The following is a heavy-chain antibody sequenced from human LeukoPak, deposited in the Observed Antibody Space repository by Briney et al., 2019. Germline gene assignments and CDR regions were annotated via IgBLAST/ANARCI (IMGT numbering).Heavy chain of an antibody. V-gene: IGHV4-59*01. CDR1: GGSISSYY. CDR2: IYYSGST. CDR3: ARGFYYFDY. J-gene: IGHJ4*02. D-gene: IGHD3-10*01. Sequence: PSETLSLTCSVSGGSISSYYWSWIRQSPGKGLEWIAYIYYSGSTNYNPSLKSRVTISVDTSKNQFSLKLSSVTAADTAVYYCARGFYYFDYWGQGTPVTVSS.